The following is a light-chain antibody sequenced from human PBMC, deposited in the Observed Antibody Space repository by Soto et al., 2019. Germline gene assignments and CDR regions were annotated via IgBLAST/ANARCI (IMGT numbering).Light chain of an antibody. J-gene: IGKJ1*01. CDR1: QSVRSY. Sequence: EIVLTQSPATLSLSPGERATLSCRASQSVRSYLAWYQQKPGQAPRLLIYDASNRATGIPARFSGSGSGTDFTLTISSLEPEDFAVYYCQQRSNWTITFGQGTKGDIK. V-gene: IGKV3-11*01. CDR3: QQRSNWTIT. CDR2: DAS.